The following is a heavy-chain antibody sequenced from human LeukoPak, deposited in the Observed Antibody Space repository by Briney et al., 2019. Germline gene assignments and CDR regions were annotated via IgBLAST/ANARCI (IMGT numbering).Heavy chain of an antibody. D-gene: IGHD3-22*01. J-gene: IGHJ4*02. Sequence: GGTLRLSCAASGFTFSSYSMNWVRQAPGKGLEWVSYISSSSSTIYYADSVKGRFTISRDNAKNSLYLQMNSLRAEDTAVYYCARGQDLYDSSGYLDYWGQGTLVTVSS. CDR1: GFTFSSYS. CDR2: ISSSSSTI. CDR3: ARGQDLYDSSGYLDY. V-gene: IGHV3-48*04.